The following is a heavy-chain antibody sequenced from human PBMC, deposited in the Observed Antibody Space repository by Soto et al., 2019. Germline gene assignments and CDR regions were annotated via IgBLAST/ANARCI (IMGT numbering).Heavy chain of an antibody. CDR2: INHSGST. Sequence: QVQLQQWGAGLLKPSETLSLTCAVYGGSFSGYYWSWIRQPPGKGLEWIGEINHSGSTNYNPSLKSRGTISVVTSKDQFSLKRISVTASDTAVYYCASYYGDNPTLFDPWGQGTLVTVSS. J-gene: IGHJ5*02. V-gene: IGHV4-34*01. D-gene: IGHD4-17*01. CDR1: GGSFSGYY. CDR3: ASYYGDNPTLFDP.